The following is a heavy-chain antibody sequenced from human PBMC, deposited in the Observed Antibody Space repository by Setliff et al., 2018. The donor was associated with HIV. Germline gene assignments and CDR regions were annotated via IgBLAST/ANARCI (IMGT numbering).Heavy chain of an antibody. J-gene: IGHJ6*03. D-gene: IGHD5-12*01. CDR1: GGSVIKDNFY. CDR3: VNSGYDGDYYYYYMDV. Sequence: SETLSLTCSVSGGSVIKDNFYWGWIRQAPAKGLEWIGTLYDTGRTYYNPPLKSRVSILVDTTKNEFSLNLRSVTAADTAVYFCVNSGYDGDYYYYYMDVWGKGTTVTVSS. CDR2: LYDTGRT. V-gene: IGHV4-39*01.